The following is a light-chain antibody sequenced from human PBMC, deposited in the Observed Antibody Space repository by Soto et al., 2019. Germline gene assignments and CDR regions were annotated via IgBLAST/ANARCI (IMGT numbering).Light chain of an antibody. CDR3: AAWDDSLSGLV. CDR1: SGDIGAYNY. CDR2: EVS. Sequence: QSALTQPASVSGSPGQSITISCTGTSGDIGAYNYVCWYQQQSGKAPKLIIYEVSYRPSGVSNRFSGSKSGTSASLAISGLRSEDEADYYCAAWDDSLSGLVFGTGTQLTVL. V-gene: IGLV2-14*01. J-gene: IGLJ1*01.